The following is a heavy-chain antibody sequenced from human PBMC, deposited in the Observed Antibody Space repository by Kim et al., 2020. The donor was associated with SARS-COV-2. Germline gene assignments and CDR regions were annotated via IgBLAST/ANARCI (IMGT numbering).Heavy chain of an antibody. Sequence: YADSVKGRFTISRDKSKNALYLQMNSLRAEDTAVYYCAKGGGTVTTFLDYWGQGTLVTVSS. CDR3: AKGGGTVTTFLDY. D-gene: IGHD4-17*01. J-gene: IGHJ4*02. V-gene: IGHV3-23*01.